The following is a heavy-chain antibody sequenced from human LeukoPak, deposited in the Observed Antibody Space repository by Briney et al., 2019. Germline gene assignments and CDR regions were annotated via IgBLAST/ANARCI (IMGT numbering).Heavy chain of an antibody. D-gene: IGHD3-22*01. CDR3: AREMAHYFDSSGYSF. CDR2: IDQSGGRN. Sequence: PGGSLRLSCAASGFTFSRFWMNWVRQAPGRGLEWVANIDQSGGRNNYVDSVKGRFTISRDNAKNSLYLQMNSLRDEDTAVYYCAREMAHYFDSSGYSFWGQGNLVTVSS. CDR1: GFTFSRFW. V-gene: IGHV3-7*01. J-gene: IGHJ4*02.